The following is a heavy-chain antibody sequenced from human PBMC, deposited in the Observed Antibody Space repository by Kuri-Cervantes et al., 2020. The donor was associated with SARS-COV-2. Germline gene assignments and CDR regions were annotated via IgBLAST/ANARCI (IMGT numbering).Heavy chain of an antibody. D-gene: IGHD2-2*01. J-gene: IGHJ6*02. CDR1: GFTFSSYS. V-gene: IGHV3-30*03. CDR3: ARVPCSTCCYRLGDYYYYGMDV. CDR2: ISYDGSNK. Sequence: SLKISCAASGFTFSSYSMNWVRQAPGKGLEWVAVISYDGSNKYYADSVKGRFTISRDNYKNTLYLQMNSLRAEDTAVYYCARVPCSTCCYRLGDYYYYGMDVWGHGTTVTVSS.